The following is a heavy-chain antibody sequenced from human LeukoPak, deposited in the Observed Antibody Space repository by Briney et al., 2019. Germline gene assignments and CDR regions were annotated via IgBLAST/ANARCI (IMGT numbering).Heavy chain of an antibody. J-gene: IGHJ5*02. V-gene: IGHV1-18*01. Sequence: ASVKVSCKASGYTFTNYGISWVRQAPGQGLEWMGWISASNDNTNYAQNLQGRVTMTTDTSTSTAYMEPRSLRSDDTAVYYCARGRIAAANWFDPWGQGTLVTVSS. CDR2: ISASNDNT. D-gene: IGHD6-13*01. CDR3: ARGRIAAANWFDP. CDR1: GYTFTNYG.